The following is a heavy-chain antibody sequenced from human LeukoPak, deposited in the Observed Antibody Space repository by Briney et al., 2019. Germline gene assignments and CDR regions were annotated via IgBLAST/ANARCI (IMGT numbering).Heavy chain of an antibody. J-gene: IGHJ6*03. CDR3: ARVRWELLNLGYYYYMDV. D-gene: IGHD1-26*01. CDR2: IKQDGSEK. CDR1: GFTFSSYW. V-gene: IGHV3-7*01. Sequence: PGGSLRLSCAASGFTFSSYWMSWVRQAPGKGLEWVANIKQDGSEKYYVDSVKGRFTISRDNAKNSLYLQMNSLRAEDTAVYYCARVRWELLNLGYYYYMDVWGKGTTVTVSS.